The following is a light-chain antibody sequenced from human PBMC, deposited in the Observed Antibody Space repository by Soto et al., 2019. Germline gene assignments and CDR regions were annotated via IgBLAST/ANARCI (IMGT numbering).Light chain of an antibody. CDR1: QSIGEY. CDR2: DAS. V-gene: IGKV1-5*01. Sequence: DVQMPQSPSTLSASVGDRVTITCRASQSIGEYLAWYQQKPGKALKVLLYDASIFESGLTSSFSGRGSWRQFALTISSLQPDDFATKNGQQYSSYVFSFDTTTTVDVK. CDR3: QQYSSYVFS. J-gene: IGKJ3*01.